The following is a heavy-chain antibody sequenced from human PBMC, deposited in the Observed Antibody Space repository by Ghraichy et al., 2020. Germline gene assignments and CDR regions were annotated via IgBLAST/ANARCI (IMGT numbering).Heavy chain of an antibody. CDR3: ARDRHGYSYGYDY. V-gene: IGHV4-4*02. CDR1: GGSISSSNW. Sequence: SETLSLTCAVSGGSISSSNWWSWVRPPPGKGLEWIGEIYHSGSTNYNPSLKSRVTISVDKSKNQFSLRLSSVTAADTAVYYCARDRHGYSYGYDYWGQGTLVTVSS. CDR2: IYHSGST. J-gene: IGHJ4*02. D-gene: IGHD5-18*01.